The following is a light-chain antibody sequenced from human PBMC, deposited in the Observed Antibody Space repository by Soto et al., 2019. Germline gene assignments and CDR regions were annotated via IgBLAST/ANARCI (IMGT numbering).Light chain of an antibody. CDR2: DVS. V-gene: IGLV2-14*01. CDR1: SSDVCTYNY. J-gene: IGLJ2*01. CDR3: SSYASTSTLVV. Sequence: QSALTQPASVSGSPGQSITISCTGTSSDVCTYNYVSWYQQHPGKAPKLIIYDVSTRPSGLSNRFSGSKSGNTASLTISGLQAEDEADYFCSSYASTSTLVVFGGGTKLTVL.